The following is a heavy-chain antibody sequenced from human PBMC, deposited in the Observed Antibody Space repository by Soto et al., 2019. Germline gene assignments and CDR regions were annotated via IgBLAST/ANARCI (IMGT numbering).Heavy chain of an antibody. V-gene: IGHV3-30*18. Sequence: QVQLVESGGGVVQPGRSLRLSCAASGFTFSSYGMHWVRQAPGKGLEWVAVISYDGSNKYYADSVKGRFTISRDNSKNTLNLQMNSLKGENTAVYYCAKDLGVGEVYYYYYGFDVWGQGTTVTVSS. J-gene: IGHJ6*02. D-gene: IGHD3-10*01. CDR3: AKDLGVGEVYYYYYGFDV. CDR2: ISYDGSNK. CDR1: GFTFSSYG.